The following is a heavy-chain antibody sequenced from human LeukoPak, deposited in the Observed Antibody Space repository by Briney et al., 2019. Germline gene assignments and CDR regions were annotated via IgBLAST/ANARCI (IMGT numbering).Heavy chain of an antibody. Sequence: SETLSLTCAVYGGSFSGYYWSLIRRPPGKGLEWIGENNHSGSTNYNPSLKSRVTISVDTSKNQFSLKLSSVTAADTAVYYCASRTAPKYYYYYYGMDVWGQGTTVTVSS. V-gene: IGHV4-34*01. J-gene: IGHJ6*02. CDR1: GGSFSGYY. D-gene: IGHD2-8*02. CDR2: NNHSGST. CDR3: ASRTAPKYYYYYYGMDV.